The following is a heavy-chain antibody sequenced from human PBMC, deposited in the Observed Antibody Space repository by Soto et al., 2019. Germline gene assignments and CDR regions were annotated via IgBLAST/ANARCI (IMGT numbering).Heavy chain of an antibody. Sequence: GGSLRLSCAASGFTFSRHAMHWVRQAPGKGLEYVSAISSNGGSTYYANSVKGRFTISRDNSKNTLYLQMGSLRAEDMAVYYCARFGFTYYYDYWGQGTLVTVSS. CDR2: ISSNGGST. CDR3: ARFGFTYYYDY. CDR1: GFTFSRHA. J-gene: IGHJ4*02. V-gene: IGHV3-64*01. D-gene: IGHD3-10*01.